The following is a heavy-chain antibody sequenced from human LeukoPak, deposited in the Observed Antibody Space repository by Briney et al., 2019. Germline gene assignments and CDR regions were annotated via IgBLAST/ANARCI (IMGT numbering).Heavy chain of an antibody. CDR3: ARGGTTVTPGLLWFDP. Sequence: SETLSLTCSVSGGSITSHYWSWIRQPPGKGLEWIGYIYYSGSTKYNPSLKSRVTISVDTSKNQFSLKLSSVTAADTAVYYCARGGTTVTPGLLWFDPWGQGTLVTVSS. D-gene: IGHD4-17*01. CDR1: GGSITSHY. V-gene: IGHV4-59*11. CDR2: IYYSGST. J-gene: IGHJ5*02.